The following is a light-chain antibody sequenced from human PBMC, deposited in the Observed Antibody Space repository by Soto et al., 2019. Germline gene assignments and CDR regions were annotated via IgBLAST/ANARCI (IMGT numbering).Light chain of an antibody. Sequence: VLTQPPSVSGAPGQRVTISCTGSSSNIGAHYDVHWYQQLPGTAPKLLIYRNNQRPSGVPDRFSGSKSGTSASLAISGLRSDDEADYFCATWDDSLNGFYVFGTGTKVTVL. CDR2: RNN. CDR1: SSNIGAHYD. V-gene: IGLV1-47*01. J-gene: IGLJ1*01. CDR3: ATWDDSLNGFYV.